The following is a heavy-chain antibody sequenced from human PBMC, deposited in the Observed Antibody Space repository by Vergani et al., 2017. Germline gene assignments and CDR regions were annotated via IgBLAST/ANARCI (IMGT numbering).Heavy chain of an antibody. CDR1: FFTFLPXX. Sequence: QVQLLESGGGFFQPPGSLFLSSPPVFFTFLPXXTLSLRPPPGKGLWSFSSIISSSSYTNYADSVKGRFTISRDNAKNSLYLQMNSLRAEDTAVYYCARFGDGYNSPDYWGQGTLVTVSS. CDR3: ARFGDGYNSPDY. D-gene: IGHD5-24*01. CDR2: IISSSSYT. J-gene: IGHJ4*02. V-gene: IGHV3-11*03.